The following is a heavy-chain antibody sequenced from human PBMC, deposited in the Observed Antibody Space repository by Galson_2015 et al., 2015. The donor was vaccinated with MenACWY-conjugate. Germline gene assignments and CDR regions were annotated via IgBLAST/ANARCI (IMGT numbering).Heavy chain of an antibody. J-gene: IGHJ5*02. Sequence: SETLSLTCGVSGGSFSGYYWGWIRQPPGKGLERIASIHHSETTHYNPSLRSRVSISVDTSKNRFSLKLSSVSAADTAVYYCARLPRGINLILEGSWGQGVLVTVSS. V-gene: IGHV4-34*01. CDR3: ARLPRGINLILEGS. D-gene: IGHD3-22*01. CDR1: GGSFSGYY. CDR2: IHHSETT.